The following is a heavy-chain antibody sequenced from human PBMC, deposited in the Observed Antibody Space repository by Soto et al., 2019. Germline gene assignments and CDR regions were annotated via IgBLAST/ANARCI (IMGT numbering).Heavy chain of an antibody. CDR3: AKDGPSGRNLYYFDY. CDR1: GFTFDDYA. J-gene: IGHJ4*02. CDR2: ISWNSGSI. V-gene: IGHV3-9*01. D-gene: IGHD3-10*01. Sequence: GGSLRLSCAASGFTFDDYAMHWVRQAPGKGLEWVSGISWNSGSIGYADSVKGRFTISRDNAKNSLYLQMNSLRAEDTALYYCAKDGPSGRNLYYFDYWGQGTLVTVSS.